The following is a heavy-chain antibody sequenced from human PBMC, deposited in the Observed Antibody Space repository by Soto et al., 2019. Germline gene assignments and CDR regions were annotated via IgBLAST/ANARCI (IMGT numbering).Heavy chain of an antibody. J-gene: IGHJ5*02. Sequence: ASVKVSCKTSGYTFSNYGITWVRQAPGQPLEWLGWISLYSDGTNYAQKFQGRVTITADESTSTAYMELSSLRSEDTAVYYCARVVGYSGYDWSWFDPWGQGTLVTVSS. CDR1: GYTFSNYG. V-gene: IGHV1-18*01. CDR3: ARVVGYSGYDWSWFDP. D-gene: IGHD5-12*01. CDR2: ISLYSDGT.